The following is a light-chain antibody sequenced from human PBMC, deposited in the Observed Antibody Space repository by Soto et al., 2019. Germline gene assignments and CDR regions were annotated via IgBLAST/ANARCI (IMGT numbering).Light chain of an antibody. Sequence: EIQMTQSPSTLSGSVGDTFTLTCRASQSVSGWLAWYQQKPGEAPKLLIYDASALPRGVPARFSGSGSGTKFTLTIASLQPDDCATYYCQQYETFSGTFGPGTKVDIK. V-gene: IGKV1-5*01. CDR2: DAS. J-gene: IGKJ1*01. CDR1: QSVSGW. CDR3: QQYETFSGT.